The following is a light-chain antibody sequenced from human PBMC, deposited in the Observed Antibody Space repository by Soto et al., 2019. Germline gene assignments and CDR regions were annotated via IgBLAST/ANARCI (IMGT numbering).Light chain of an antibody. J-gene: IGLJ2*01. CDR1: SSNIGNNY. CDR2: DNN. V-gene: IGLV1-51*01. Sequence: QAVVTQSPSVSAAPGQTVTISCSGSSSNIGNNYVSWYQQLPGTAPKLLIYDNNKRPSGIPDRFSGSNTGTSGTLDITGLQTGDEADYYCATWDASLPREVFGGGTKVTVL. CDR3: ATWDASLPREV.